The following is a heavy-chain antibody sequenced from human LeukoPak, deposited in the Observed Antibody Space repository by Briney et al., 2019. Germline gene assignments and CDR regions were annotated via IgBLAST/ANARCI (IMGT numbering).Heavy chain of an antibody. J-gene: IGHJ4*02. CDR1: VFTFSSYA. D-gene: IGHD7-27*01. CDR2: ISSSGCST. CDR3: AKDLNSVTPNRGDY. Sequence: GWSLRLSCAASVFTFSSYAISWVRQAPGRGLEWVSGISSSGCSTYYADSVRGRFTISRDNYQNTLYLHMNSQSDGDTAVYYFAKDLNSVTPNRGDYWGQGTLVTVSS. V-gene: IGHV3-23*01.